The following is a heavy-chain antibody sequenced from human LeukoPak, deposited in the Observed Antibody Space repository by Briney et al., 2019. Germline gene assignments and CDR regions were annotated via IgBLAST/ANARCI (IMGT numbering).Heavy chain of an antibody. CDR1: GFTFSSYA. D-gene: IGHD1-14*01. CDR3: ARWRTGYDC. J-gene: IGHJ4*02. Sequence: GGSLRLSCAASGFTFSSYAMSWVRQAPGKGLEWVSAISGSGGSTYYADSVKGRFTVSRDNAKNSLYLQVNSLRAEDTAVYYCARWRTGYDCWGQGTLVTVSS. CDR2: ISGSGGST. V-gene: IGHV3-23*01.